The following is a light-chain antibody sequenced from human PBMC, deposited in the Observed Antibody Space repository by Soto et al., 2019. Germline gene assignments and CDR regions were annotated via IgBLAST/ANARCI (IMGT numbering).Light chain of an antibody. CDR1: QSVSSY. J-gene: IGKJ1*01. CDR3: QQRGNWPLT. Sequence: ESVLTQSAATLSLSPGGRATLSCRASQSVSSYFAWYQQKPGQAPRLLIYDASNRATGIPARFSGSGSGTDFTLTISSLEPEDFAVYYCQQRGNWPLTFGQGTKV. V-gene: IGKV3-11*01. CDR2: DAS.